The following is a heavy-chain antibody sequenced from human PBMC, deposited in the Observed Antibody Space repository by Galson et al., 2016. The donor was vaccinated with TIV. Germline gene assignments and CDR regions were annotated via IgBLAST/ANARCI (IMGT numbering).Heavy chain of an antibody. V-gene: IGHV3-30-3*01. CDR1: GFDFKTFP. J-gene: IGHJ6*02. Sequence: SLRLSCAASGFDFKTFPIHCVRLAPGKGLEWVSLISSDGTNNYYADSVRGRFTISRDNSKNPVHLEMDSLRPEDTAMYFCATCISGPTLALYYHGMDVWGQGTTVTVSS. CDR2: ISSDGTNN. D-gene: IGHD3-10*01. CDR3: ATCISGPTLALYYHGMDV.